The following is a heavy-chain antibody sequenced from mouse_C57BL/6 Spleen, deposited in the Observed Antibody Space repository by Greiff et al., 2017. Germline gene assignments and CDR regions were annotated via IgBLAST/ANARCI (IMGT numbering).Heavy chain of an antibody. V-gene: IGHV5-16*01. CDR3: ARDQLSYFDY. CDR2: INYDGSST. CDR1: GFTFSDYY. Sequence: EVKVVESEGGLVQPGSSMKLSCTASGFTFSDYYMAWVRQVPETGLEWVANINYDGSSTYYLDSLKSRFIISRDNATNILYLQMSSLTSEDTATYYCARDQLSYFDYWGQGTTLTVSS. D-gene: IGHD4-1*02. J-gene: IGHJ2*01.